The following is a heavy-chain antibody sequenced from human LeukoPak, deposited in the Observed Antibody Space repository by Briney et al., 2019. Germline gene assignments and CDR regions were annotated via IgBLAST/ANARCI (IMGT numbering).Heavy chain of an antibody. CDR1: GGSFSGYY. J-gene: IGHJ4*02. D-gene: IGHD3-22*01. V-gene: IGHV4-34*01. CDR3: ARGVQNYYDSSGYYYGY. CDR2: INHSGST. Sequence: PSETLSLTCAVYGGSFSGYYWSWIRQPPGKGLEWTGEINHSGSTNYNPSLKSRVTISVDTSKNQFSLKLSSVTAADTAVYYCARGVQNYYDSSGYYYGYWGQGTLVTVSS.